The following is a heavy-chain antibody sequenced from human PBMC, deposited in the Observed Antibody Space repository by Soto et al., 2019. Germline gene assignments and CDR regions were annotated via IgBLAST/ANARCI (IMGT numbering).Heavy chain of an antibody. D-gene: IGHD6-19*01. J-gene: IGHJ4*02. Sequence: QVQLQESGPGLVKPSQTLSLTCTGSGGSISSGGYYWSWIRQHPGKGLEWIGYIYYNGSPYYNPSLKSRVTKSVDPSKNQVSLELGSVTVADTAVYYCARQNPYSSGSYYFDFWGQGTLVTVSS. CDR1: GGSISSGGYY. CDR3: ARQNPYSSGSYYFDF. V-gene: IGHV4-31*03. CDR2: IYYNGSP.